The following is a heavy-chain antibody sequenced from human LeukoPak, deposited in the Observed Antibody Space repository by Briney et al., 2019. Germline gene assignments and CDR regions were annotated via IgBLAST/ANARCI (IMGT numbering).Heavy chain of an antibody. Sequence: ASVKVSCKASGYTFTSYDINWVRQATGQGLEWRGWMNPNSGNTGYAQKFQGRVTMTRNTSISTAYMELSSLRSEDTAVYYCARRAPTYYYDSSGVDYWGQGTLVTVSS. CDR1: GYTFTSYD. CDR2: MNPNSGNT. J-gene: IGHJ4*02. D-gene: IGHD3-22*01. V-gene: IGHV1-8*02. CDR3: ARRAPTYYYDSSGVDY.